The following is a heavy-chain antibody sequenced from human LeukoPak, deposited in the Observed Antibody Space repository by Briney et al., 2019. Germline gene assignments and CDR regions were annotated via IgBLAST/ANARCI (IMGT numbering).Heavy chain of an antibody. CDR2: ISYDGSNK. CDR3: AKGQEGIEAAGSDY. V-gene: IGHV3-30*18. J-gene: IGHJ4*02. CDR1: GFTFSSYG. Sequence: GRSLRLSCAASGFTFSSYGMHWVRQAPGKGLEWVAVISYDGSNKYYADSVKGRFTISRDNSKNTLYLQMNSLRAEDTAGYYCAKGQEGIEAAGSDYWGQGTLVTVSS. D-gene: IGHD6-13*01.